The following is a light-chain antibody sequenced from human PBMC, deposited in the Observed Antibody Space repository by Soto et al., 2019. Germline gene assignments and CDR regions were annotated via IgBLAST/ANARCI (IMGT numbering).Light chain of an antibody. CDR2: EVS. J-gene: IGLJ1*01. CDR1: SSDVGGYNY. Sequence: QSALTQPPSASGSPGQSVTISCTGTSSDVGGYNYVSWYQQHPDKAPKLMIYEVSKRPSGVPDRFSGSKSGNTASLTVSGLQAEDEADYYCSSYAGSNTSYVFGTGTKVTVL. CDR3: SSYAGSNTSYV. V-gene: IGLV2-8*01.